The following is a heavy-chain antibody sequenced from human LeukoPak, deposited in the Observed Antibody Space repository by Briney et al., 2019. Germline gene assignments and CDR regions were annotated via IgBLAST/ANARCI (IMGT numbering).Heavy chain of an antibody. V-gene: IGHV3-21*01. CDR2: ISRRSRHL. CDR1: GFTFSDYS. J-gene: IGHJ1*01. D-gene: IGHD1-1*01. CDR3: VRDLMGAGGTTAYLHH. Sequence: PGGSLRLSCAASGFTFSDYSMNWVRQAPGKGLEWVSSISRRSRHLYYAGSVKGRFTISRDNAKNSLYLQMNSLRAEDMAVYYCVRDLMGAGGTTAYLHHWGQGTLVTVSS.